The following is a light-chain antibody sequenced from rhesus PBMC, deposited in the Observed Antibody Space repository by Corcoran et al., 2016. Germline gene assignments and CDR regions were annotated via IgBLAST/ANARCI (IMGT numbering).Light chain of an antibody. Sequence: DIVMTQTPLSLPVTPGEPASISCKSSQSLLYSGGKTYLYWYLQKPGQSPQLLIYEVSTRAAGVPDRFRGSGSGSDLSLKISLVEAEDVGVYYCMQGIQLPFTFGPGTKLDIK. CDR2: EVS. CDR3: MQGIQLPFT. CDR1: QSLLYSGGKTY. V-gene: IGKV2S15*01. J-gene: IGKJ3*01.